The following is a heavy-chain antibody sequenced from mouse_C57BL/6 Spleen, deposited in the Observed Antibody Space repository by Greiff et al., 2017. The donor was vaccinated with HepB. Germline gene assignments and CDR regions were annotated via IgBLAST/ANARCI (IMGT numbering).Heavy chain of an antibody. J-gene: IGHJ2*01. V-gene: IGHV1-69*01. CDR3: ARKWTTVAYYFDY. CDR1: GYTFTSYW. Sequence: VQLQQPGAELVMPGASVKLSCKASGYTFTSYWMHWVKQRPGQGLEWIGEIDPSDSYTNYNQKFKGKSTLTVDKSSSTAYMQLSSLTSEDSAVYYCARKWTTVAYYFDYWGQGTTLTVSS. D-gene: IGHD1-1*01. CDR2: IDPSDSYT.